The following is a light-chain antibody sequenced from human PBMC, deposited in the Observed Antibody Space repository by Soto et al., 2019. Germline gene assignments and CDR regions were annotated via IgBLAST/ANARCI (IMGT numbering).Light chain of an antibody. J-gene: IGLJ1*01. CDR1: KIGSKI. Sequence: SYALTQLPSVSVAPVQTAKVTCGGDKIGSKIVHWYKQRPGQAPVAVVFDATDRPSGIPDRISASRSGDTATLTIGRVDAGDEADYYCQVWASTAEFFVFGSGTKVTVL. CDR3: QVWASTAEFFV. CDR2: DAT. V-gene: IGLV3-21*02.